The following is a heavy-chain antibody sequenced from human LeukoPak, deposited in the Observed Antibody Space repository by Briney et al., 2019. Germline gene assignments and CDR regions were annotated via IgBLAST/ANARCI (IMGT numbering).Heavy chain of an antibody. V-gene: IGHV4-34*01. CDR2: INHSGST. D-gene: IGHD3-10*01. CDR1: GGSFSGYY. J-gene: IGHJ4*02. CDR3: ARNPTQWFGELSAYFDY. Sequence: PSETLSLTCAVYGGSFSGYYWSWIRQPPGKGLEWIGEINHSGSTNYNPSLKSRVTISVDTSKNQFSLKLSSVTAADTAVYYCARNPTQWFGELSAYFDYWGQGTLVTVSS.